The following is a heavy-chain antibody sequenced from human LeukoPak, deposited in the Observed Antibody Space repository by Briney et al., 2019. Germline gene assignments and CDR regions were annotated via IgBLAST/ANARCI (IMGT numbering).Heavy chain of an antibody. V-gene: IGHV4-39*07. Sequence: PSETLSLTCTVSGGSISTGSYYWGWIRQPPGKGLEWIGSIYYSGSTYYNPSLKSRVTISVDTSKNQFSLKLSSVTAADTAVYYCARVGTPGCVGFWGQGTLVTVSS. D-gene: IGHD1-14*01. CDR3: ARVGTPGCVGF. CDR1: GGSISTGSYY. J-gene: IGHJ4*02. CDR2: IYYSGST.